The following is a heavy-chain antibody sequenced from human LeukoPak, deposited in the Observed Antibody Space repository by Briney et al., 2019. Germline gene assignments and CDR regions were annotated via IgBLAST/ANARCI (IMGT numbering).Heavy chain of an antibody. V-gene: IGHV4-31*03. J-gene: IGHJ5*02. CDR3: ARSLRARYYYDSINWFDP. CDR2: IYYSGST. D-gene: IGHD3-22*01. Sequence: SETLSLTCTVSGGSISSGGYYWSWIRQHPGKGLEWIGYIYYSGSTYYNPSLKSRVTISVDTSKNQFSLKLSSVTAADTAVYYCARSLRARYYYDSINWFDPWGQGTLVTVSS. CDR1: GGSISSGGYY.